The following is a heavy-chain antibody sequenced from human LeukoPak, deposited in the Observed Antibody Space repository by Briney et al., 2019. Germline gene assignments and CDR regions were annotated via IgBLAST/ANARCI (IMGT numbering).Heavy chain of an antibody. Sequence: SETLSLTCTVSGGSISSYYWSWIRQPPGKGLEWIGYICYSGSTNYNPSLKSRVTISVDTSKNQFSLKLSSVTAADAAVYYCARHVGSSRDLFFDYWGQGTLVTVSS. D-gene: IGHD2-2*01. CDR3: ARHVGSSRDLFFDY. CDR1: GGSISSYY. V-gene: IGHV4-59*08. CDR2: ICYSGST. J-gene: IGHJ4*02.